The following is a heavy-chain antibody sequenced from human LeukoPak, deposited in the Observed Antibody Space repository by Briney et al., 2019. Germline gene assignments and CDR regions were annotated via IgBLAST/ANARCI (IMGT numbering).Heavy chain of an antibody. Sequence: PGGSLRLSCAASGFTVSNNYMTWVRQAPGKGLEWVAYIRADESGKYYTDAVRGRFTISRDRSKNTLYLQMNSLRPGDTAIYYCAKDFQWTFDYWGQGNLVTVSS. V-gene: IGHV3-30*02. CDR2: IRADESGK. CDR3: AKDFQWTFDY. CDR1: GFTVSNNY. D-gene: IGHD3/OR15-3a*01. J-gene: IGHJ4*02.